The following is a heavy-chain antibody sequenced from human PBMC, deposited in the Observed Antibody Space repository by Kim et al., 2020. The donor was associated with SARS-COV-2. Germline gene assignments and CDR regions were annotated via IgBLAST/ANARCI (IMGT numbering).Heavy chain of an antibody. D-gene: IGHD3-22*01. J-gene: IGHJ4*02. CDR3: ARARTRGDSSGYPFDY. V-gene: IGHV3-11*04. Sequence: SGKGRFTISRDNAKNSLYLQMNSLRAEDTAVYYWARARTRGDSSGYPFDYWGQGTLVTVSS.